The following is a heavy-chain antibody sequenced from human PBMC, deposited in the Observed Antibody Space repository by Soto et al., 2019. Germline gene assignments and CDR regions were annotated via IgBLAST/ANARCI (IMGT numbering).Heavy chain of an antibody. CDR2: INPNSGGT. V-gene: IGHV1-2*04. CDR1: GYTFTGYY. D-gene: IGHD2-2*01. J-gene: IGHJ6*02. Sequence: ASVKVSCKASGYTFTGYYMHWVRQAPGQGXEWMGWINPNSGGTNYAQKFQGWVTMTRDTSISTAYMELSRLRSDDTAVYYCARGGEDCSSTSCPGFYYYYGMDVWGQGTTVTVSS. CDR3: ARGGEDCSSTSCPGFYYYYGMDV.